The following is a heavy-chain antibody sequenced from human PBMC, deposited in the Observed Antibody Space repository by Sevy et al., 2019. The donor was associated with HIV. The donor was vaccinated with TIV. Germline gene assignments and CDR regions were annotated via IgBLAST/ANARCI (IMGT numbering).Heavy chain of an antibody. CDR2: IYYSGNT. CDR3: ARGSGMNWFDP. Sequence: SETLSLTCTVSGGSISNYYCSWIRQPPGKGLEWIGYIYYSGNTEYNPSLKSRVTISADTSKNQFSLKMHSVTAADTAVYYRARGSGMNWFDPWGRGTLVTVSS. D-gene: IGHD3-10*01. J-gene: IGHJ5*02. V-gene: IGHV4-59*01. CDR1: GGSISNYY.